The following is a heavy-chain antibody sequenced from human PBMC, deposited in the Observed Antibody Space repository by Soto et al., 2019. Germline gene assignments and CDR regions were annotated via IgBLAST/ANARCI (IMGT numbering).Heavy chain of an antibody. V-gene: IGHV3-23*01. CDR3: AKDAIADNGIWEHFDM. Sequence: EVQLLESGGGLVQPGGSLRLSCAASGFNFTAYAMSWVRQAPGKGLEWVSGLVGSGDLIFYAASVRGRFTVSRDNSQHTLVLQRSSLRADDTAIYHCAKDAIADNGIWEHFDMWGRGTGVTVSS. D-gene: IGHD2-8*01. CDR1: GFNFTAYA. J-gene: IGHJ3*02. CDR2: LVGSGDLI.